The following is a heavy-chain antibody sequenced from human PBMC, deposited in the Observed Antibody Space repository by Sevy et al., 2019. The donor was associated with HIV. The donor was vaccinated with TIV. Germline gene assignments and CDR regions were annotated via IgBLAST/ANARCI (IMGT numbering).Heavy chain of an antibody. J-gene: IGHJ3*01. Sequence: GGSLRLSCAASGFTVSTNYMAWVRQAPGKGLEWISFLFYAGDTYYADSVKGRFTISRDNSRNTLFLQMNRLRAEDTAFYFCARRSIEDAFDLWGQGTLVTVSS. V-gene: IGHV3-53*01. CDR1: GFTVSTNY. CDR3: ARRSIEDAFDL. CDR2: LFYAGDT.